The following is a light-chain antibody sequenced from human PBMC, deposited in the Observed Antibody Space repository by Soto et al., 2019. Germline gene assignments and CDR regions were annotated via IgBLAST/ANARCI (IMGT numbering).Light chain of an antibody. CDR1: SSDVGGYNY. Sequence: QAALTQPASVSGSPGQSLPISCTGTSSDVGGYNYVSWYQQHAGKAPKLMIYEVSNRPSGVSNRFSGSRAANTASLTISGLQAEDGADYYCSSYTSSRTSRVFGTETKGTGL. CDR3: SSYTSSRTSRV. J-gene: IGLJ1*01. V-gene: IGLV2-14*01. CDR2: EVS.